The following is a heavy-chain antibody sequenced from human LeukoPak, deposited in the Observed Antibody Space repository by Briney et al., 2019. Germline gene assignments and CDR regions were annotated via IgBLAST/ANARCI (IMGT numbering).Heavy chain of an antibody. J-gene: IGHJ6*04. D-gene: IGHD6-13*01. CDR2: IWNDGSNK. CDR1: GFTFSSYG. Sequence: GGSLRLSCAASGFTFSSYGMRWVRQAPGKGLGWVAVIWNDGSNKYYADSVKGRFTISRDNSKNTLYLQMNSLRAEDTAMYYCARDSTYSNSWYRHGMDVWGKGTTVTVSS. CDR3: ARDSTYSNSWYRHGMDV. V-gene: IGHV3-33*01.